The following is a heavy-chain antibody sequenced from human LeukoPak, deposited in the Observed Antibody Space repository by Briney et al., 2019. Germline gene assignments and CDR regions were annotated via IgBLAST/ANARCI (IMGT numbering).Heavy chain of an antibody. Sequence: ASVKVSCKASGYTFSTYGITWVPQAPGQGFEWMGWISAYNGNTNFAQKFQNRVAMATDTSTSTAYMERLSLRYDDTAMYYCARAGITSSSTPDYGGQGTLVTVSS. CDR1: GYTFSTYG. CDR2: ISAYNGNT. V-gene: IGHV1-18*01. J-gene: IGHJ4*02. CDR3: ARAGITSSSTPDY. D-gene: IGHD6-6*01.